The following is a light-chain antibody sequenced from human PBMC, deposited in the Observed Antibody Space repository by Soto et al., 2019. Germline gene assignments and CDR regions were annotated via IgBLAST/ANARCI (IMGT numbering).Light chain of an antibody. J-gene: IGLJ3*02. CDR1: SSDVGGYNY. CDR3: SSYMNNTTIEV. Sequence: QSALTQPASVSGSPGQSITISCTGTSSDVGGYNYVSWYQQHPGKAPKLMIYEVSDRPSGVSNRFSGSKSGNTASLTISGLQADDEADYYCSSYMNNTTIEVFGGGTKLTVL. V-gene: IGLV2-14*01. CDR2: EVS.